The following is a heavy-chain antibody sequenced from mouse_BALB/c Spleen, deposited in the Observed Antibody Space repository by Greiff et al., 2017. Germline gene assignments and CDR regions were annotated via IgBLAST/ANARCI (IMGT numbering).Heavy chain of an antibody. CDR2: ISSGGGNT. CDR3: ARYLDYSGFAY. V-gene: IGHV5-9*03. CDR1: GFTFSSYT. J-gene: IGHJ3*01. Sequence: EVKLVESGGGLVKPGGSLKLSCAASGFTFSSYTMSWVRQTPEKRLEWVATISSGGGNTYYPDSVKGRFTISRDNAKNNLYLQMSSLRSEDTALYDCARYLDYSGFAYWGQGTLVTVSA. D-gene: IGHD1-1*01.